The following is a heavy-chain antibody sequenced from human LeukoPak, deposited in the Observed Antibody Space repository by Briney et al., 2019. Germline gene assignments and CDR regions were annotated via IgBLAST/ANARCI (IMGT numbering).Heavy chain of an antibody. CDR3: ARKIGAFGV. CDR1: GGSISSYYW. D-gene: IGHD2/OR15-2a*01. CDR2: IYWNDDK. Sequence: TLSLTCTVSGGSISSYYWSWIRQPPGQALEWLALIYWNDDKRYSPSLKNRLTITKDTSKNQVVLTMTNMDPVDTATYYCARKIGAFGVWGQGTMVTVSS. J-gene: IGHJ3*01. V-gene: IGHV2-5*01.